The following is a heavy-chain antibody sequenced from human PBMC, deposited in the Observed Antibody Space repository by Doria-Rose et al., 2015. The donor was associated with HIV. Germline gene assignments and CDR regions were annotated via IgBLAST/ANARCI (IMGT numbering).Heavy chain of an antibody. D-gene: IGHD1-20*01. J-gene: IGHJ4*02. V-gene: IGHV4-61*02. Sequence: GKGLEWIGRTYIRGSTDYNPSLQSRVTISVDTSKNQFSLEVNSVTAADTAVHYCARTANWNDGRVDSWGQGTSAIVSS. CDR2: TYIRGST. CDR3: ARTANWNDGRVDS.